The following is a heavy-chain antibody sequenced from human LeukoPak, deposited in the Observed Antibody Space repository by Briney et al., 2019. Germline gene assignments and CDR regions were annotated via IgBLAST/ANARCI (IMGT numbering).Heavy chain of an antibody. D-gene: IGHD4-11*01. J-gene: IGHJ3*01. CDR1: GFTFSSYS. Sequence: GGSLRLSCAASGFTFSSYSMNWVRQAPGKGLEWVSSISSSSSYIYYADSVKGRFTISRDNAKNSLYLQMNSLRAEDTAMYYCTRDYSNYVHAFDFWGQGTMVTVSS. CDR3: TRDYSNYVHAFDF. CDR2: ISSSSSYI. V-gene: IGHV3-21*01.